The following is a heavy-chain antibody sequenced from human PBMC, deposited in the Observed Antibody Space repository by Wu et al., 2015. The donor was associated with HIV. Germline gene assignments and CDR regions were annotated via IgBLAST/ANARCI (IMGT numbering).Heavy chain of an antibody. Sequence: QVQLVQSGAEVKKPGASVKVSCKASGYTFSAYYMHWVRQAPGQGLEWMGRINPDSGGTNYAQKFQGRVTMTRDTSISTAYMELSRLRSDDTAVYFCARARTYILRGIQGYYFDYWGQGTLVTVSS. V-gene: IGHV1-2*02. CDR2: INPDSGGT. J-gene: IGHJ4*02. CDR1: GYTFSAYY. CDR3: ARARTYILRGIQGYYFDY. D-gene: IGHD3-10*01.